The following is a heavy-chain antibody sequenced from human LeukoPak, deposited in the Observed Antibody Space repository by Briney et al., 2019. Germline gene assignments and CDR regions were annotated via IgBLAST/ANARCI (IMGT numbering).Heavy chain of an antibody. D-gene: IGHD2/OR15-2a*01. CDR3: AHRKGYLEY. V-gene: IGHV3-23*01. J-gene: IGHJ4*02. CDR2: ISGSGGSS. Sequence: GGSLRLSCGASGLSFSSSAMSWVRQAPGKGLEWVSAISGSGGSSYYADSVKGRFTISRDNSKNTVYLQMNSLRSEDTAVYYCAHRKGYLEYWGQGTLVTVSS. CDR1: GLSFSSSA.